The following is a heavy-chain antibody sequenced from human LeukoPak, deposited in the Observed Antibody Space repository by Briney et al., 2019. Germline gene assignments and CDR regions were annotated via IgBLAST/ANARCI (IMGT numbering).Heavy chain of an antibody. CDR3: AASQGASRDWLALDH. J-gene: IGHJ4*02. Sequence: PGGSLRLSCAASGFTFSSYGMHWVRQGPGKGLEWVAVVWYDGGNKHYADSVKGRFTISRDNSKNAVYLQMDSLRAEDAAVYYCAASQGASRDWLALDHSGQGTLVTVFS. CDR2: VWYDGGNK. V-gene: IGHV3-33*01. CDR1: GFTFSSYG. D-gene: IGHD3/OR15-3a*01.